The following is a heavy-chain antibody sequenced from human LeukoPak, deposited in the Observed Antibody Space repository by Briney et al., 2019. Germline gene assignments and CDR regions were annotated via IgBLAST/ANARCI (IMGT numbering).Heavy chain of an antibody. J-gene: IGHJ4*02. Sequence: GGSLRLSCAASGFTFSTFGMTWVRQAPGKGLEWVSAISGSGGSTYYADSVKGRFTISRDNSKNTLYLQMNSLRAEDTAVYYCAKEFGDDSSGYPDYWGQGTLVTVSS. V-gene: IGHV3-23*01. CDR2: ISGSGGST. D-gene: IGHD3-22*01. CDR3: AKEFGDDSSGYPDY. CDR1: GFTFSTFG.